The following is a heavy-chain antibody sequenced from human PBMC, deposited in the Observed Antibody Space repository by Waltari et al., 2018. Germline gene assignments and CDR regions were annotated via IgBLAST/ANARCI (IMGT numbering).Heavy chain of an antibody. CDR2: IYYSGST. CDR3: TRDAPPPGVSGSYAAVDY. V-gene: IGHV4-39*07. CDR1: GGSSSSSDYY. Sequence: QLQLQESGPGLVKPSETLSLACPVSGGSSSSSDYYRGWIRQPPGKGLEWIGSIYYSGSTYYNPSLKSRVTISLDTSKNQFSLKLSSVTAADTAVYYCTRDAPPPGVSGSYAAVDYWGQGSLVIVSS. D-gene: IGHD3-16*01. J-gene: IGHJ4*02.